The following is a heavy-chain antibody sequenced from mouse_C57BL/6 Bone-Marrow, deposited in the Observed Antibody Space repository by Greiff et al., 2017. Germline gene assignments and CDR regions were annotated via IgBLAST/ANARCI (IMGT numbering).Heavy chain of an antibody. V-gene: IGHV1-78*01. CDR1: GYTFTDHT. CDR2: IYPRDGST. J-gene: IGHJ3*01. D-gene: IGHD1-1*01. Sequence: VKLMESDAELVKPGASVKISCKVSGYTFTDHTIHWMKQRPEQGLEWIGYIYPRDGSTKYNEKFKGKATLTADKSSSTAYMQLNSLTSEDSAVYVCARIDYYGSSYGFAYWGQGTLVTVSA. CDR3: ARIDYYGSSYGFAY.